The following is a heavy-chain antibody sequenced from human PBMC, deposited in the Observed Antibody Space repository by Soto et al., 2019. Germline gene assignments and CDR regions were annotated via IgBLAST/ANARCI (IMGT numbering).Heavy chain of an antibody. CDR2: IIPIFGTA. CDR1: GGTFSSYA. D-gene: IGHD3-22*01. V-gene: IGHV1-69*13. Sequence: SVKVSCKASGGTFSSYAISWVRQAPGQGLEWMGGIIPIFGTANYAQKFQGRVTITADESTSTAYMELSSLRSEDTAVYYCASRGVDYYDSRRSGFDPWGQGTLVTSPQ. CDR3: ASRGVDYYDSRRSGFDP. J-gene: IGHJ5*02.